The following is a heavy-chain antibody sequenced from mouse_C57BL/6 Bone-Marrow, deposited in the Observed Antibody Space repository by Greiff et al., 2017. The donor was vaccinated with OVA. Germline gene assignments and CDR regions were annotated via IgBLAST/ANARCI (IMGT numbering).Heavy chain of an antibody. CDR3: ARDYYGSSYDYYYAMDY. CDR2: IDPANGNT. D-gene: IGHD1-1*01. CDR1: GFNIKNTY. J-gene: IGHJ4*01. Sequence: VQLQQSVAELVRPGASVKLSCTASGFNIKNTYMHWVKQRPEQGLEWIGRIDPANGNTKYASKFQGKATITADTSSNTAYLQLSSLTSEDTAIYYCARDYYGSSYDYYYAMDYWGQGTSVTVSS. V-gene: IGHV14-3*01.